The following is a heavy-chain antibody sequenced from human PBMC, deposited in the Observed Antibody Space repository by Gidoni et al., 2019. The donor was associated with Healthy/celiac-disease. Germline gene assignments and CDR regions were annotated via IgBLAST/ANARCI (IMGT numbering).Heavy chain of an antibody. D-gene: IGHD3-22*01. CDR2: ISSSGSTI. J-gene: IGHJ4*02. CDR3: ARETYYYDSSGYYSYFDY. V-gene: IGHV3-11*01. CDR1: GFTFSDYY. Sequence: AASGFTFSDYYMSWIRQAPGKGLEWVSYISSSGSTIYYADSVKGRFTISRDNAKNSLYLQMNSLRAEDTAVYYCARETYYYDSSGYYSYFDYWGQGTLVTVSS.